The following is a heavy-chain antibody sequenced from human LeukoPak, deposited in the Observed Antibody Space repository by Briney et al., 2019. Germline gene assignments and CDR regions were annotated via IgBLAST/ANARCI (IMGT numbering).Heavy chain of an antibody. D-gene: IGHD1-7*01. J-gene: IGHJ4*02. CDR1: GFTFSDYY. Sequence: KTGGSLRLSCAASGFTFSDYYMSWIRQAPGKGLEWVSYISGSSTYTSYADSVKGRFTISRDNAKNSLYLQMNSLRAEDTAVYYCMSNPRTVTTSYWGQGTLVTVSS. V-gene: IGHV3-11*06. CDR2: ISGSSTYT. CDR3: MSNPRTVTTSY.